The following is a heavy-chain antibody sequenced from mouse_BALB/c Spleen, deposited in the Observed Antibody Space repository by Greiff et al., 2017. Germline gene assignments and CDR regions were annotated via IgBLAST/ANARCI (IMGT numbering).Heavy chain of an antibody. V-gene: IGHV1-15*01. CDR1: GYTFTDYE. Sequence: QVQLQQSGAELVRPGASVTLSCTASGYTFTDYEMHWVKQTPVHGLEWIGAIDPETGGTAYNQKFKGKATLTADKSSSTAYMELRSLTSEDSAVYYCTRKTAWFAYWGQGTLVTVSA. CDR3: TRKTAWFAY. J-gene: IGHJ3*01. CDR2: IDPETGGT.